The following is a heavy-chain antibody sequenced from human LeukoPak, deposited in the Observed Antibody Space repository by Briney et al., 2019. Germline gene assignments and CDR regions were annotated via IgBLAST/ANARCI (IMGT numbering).Heavy chain of an antibody. V-gene: IGHV4-59*08. CDR1: GGSISSYY. J-gene: IGHJ3*02. CDR3: ASVAARIAAFDI. CDR2: IYYSGST. D-gene: IGHD6-13*01. Sequence: SETLSLTCTVSGGSISSYYWSWIRQPPGKGLEWIGYIYYSGSTNYSPSLKSRVTISVDTSKNQFSLELNSVTAADTAVYYCASVAARIAAFDIWGQGTMVTVSS.